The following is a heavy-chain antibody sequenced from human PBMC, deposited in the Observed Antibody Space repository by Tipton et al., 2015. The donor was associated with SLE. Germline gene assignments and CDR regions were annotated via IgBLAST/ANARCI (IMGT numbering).Heavy chain of an antibody. D-gene: IGHD3-3*01. CDR1: GGSISNYY. V-gene: IGHV4-59*08. J-gene: IGHJ5*02. CDR2: VFYSGTT. CDR3: ARQEWVTKPNCFDP. Sequence: TLSLTCTVSGGSISNYYWNWIRQPPGKGLEWIGSVFYSGTTYYKPSLRSRVTISIDTSKNQFSLKLSSVTAADTAVYYCARQEWVTKPNCFDPWGQGILVTVSS.